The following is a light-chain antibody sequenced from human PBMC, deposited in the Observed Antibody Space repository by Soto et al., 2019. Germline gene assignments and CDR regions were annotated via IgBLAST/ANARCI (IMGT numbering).Light chain of an antibody. CDR1: QNIGSW. J-gene: IGKJ2*01. CDR2: KAS. CDR3: QQCYTFYT. V-gene: IGKV1-5*03. Sequence: DIQMTQSPSTLSASVGDRVTITCRASQNIGSWLAWYQQKPGKAPKLLIYKASNLESGVPSRFSGSGSGTEFTLTISSLQPDDFATYYCQQCYTFYTFGQGTNLEIK.